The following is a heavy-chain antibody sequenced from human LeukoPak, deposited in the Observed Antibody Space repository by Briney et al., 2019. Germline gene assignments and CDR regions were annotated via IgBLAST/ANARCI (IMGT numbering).Heavy chain of an antibody. Sequence: SETLSLTCTVSGGSISSSSYYWGWIRQPPGKGLEWIGSIYYSGSTYYNPSLKSRVTISVDTSKNQFSLKLSSVTAADTAVYYCARGQDDYGWFDPWGQGTLVTVSS. V-gene: IGHV4-39*07. CDR2: IYYSGST. J-gene: IGHJ5*02. CDR1: GGSISSSSYY. D-gene: IGHD4-17*01. CDR3: ARGQDDYGWFDP.